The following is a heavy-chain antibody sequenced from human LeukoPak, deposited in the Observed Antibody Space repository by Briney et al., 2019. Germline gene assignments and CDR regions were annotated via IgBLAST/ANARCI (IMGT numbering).Heavy chain of an antibody. Sequence: ASVKVSCKASGYTFTSYGISWVRQAPGQGLEWMGWISAYNGNTNYAQKLQGRVTMTTDTSTSTAYMELRSLRSDDTAVYYCAGDRYNWNENNWFDPWGQGTLVTVSS. CDR1: GYTFTSYG. D-gene: IGHD1-20*01. J-gene: IGHJ5*02. V-gene: IGHV1-18*01. CDR2: ISAYNGNT. CDR3: AGDRYNWNENNWFDP.